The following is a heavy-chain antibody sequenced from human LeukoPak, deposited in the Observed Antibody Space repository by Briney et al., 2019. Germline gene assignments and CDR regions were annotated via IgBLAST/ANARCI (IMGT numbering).Heavy chain of an antibody. CDR1: GFTFGSYG. CDR3: AKDRQVITMITRWFDY. CDR2: ISTSTVST. J-gene: IGHJ4*02. D-gene: IGHD3-22*01. V-gene: IGHV3-23*01. Sequence: PGGTLRLSCAASGFTFGSYGLSWVRQAPGKGLEWVSTISTSTVSTYYADSVKGRFTISRDNSKNTLYLQMNSLRAEDTAVYYCAKDRQVITMITRWFDYWGQGTLVTVSS.